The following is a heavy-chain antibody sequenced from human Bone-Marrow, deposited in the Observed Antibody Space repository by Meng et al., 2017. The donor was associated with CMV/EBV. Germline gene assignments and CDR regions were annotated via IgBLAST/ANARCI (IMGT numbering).Heavy chain of an antibody. CDR3: ARGDYCSSTSCYNYYYYGMDV. J-gene: IGHJ6*02. CDR1: GGTFSSYA. D-gene: IGHD2-2*02. Sequence: SVKVSCKASGGTFSSYAISWVRQATGQGLEWMGGIIPIFGTANYAQKFQGRVTITTDESTSTAYMELNSLRSEDTAVDYCARGDYCSSTSCYNYYYYGMDVWGQGTTVTVSS. V-gene: IGHV1-69*05. CDR2: IIPIFGTA.